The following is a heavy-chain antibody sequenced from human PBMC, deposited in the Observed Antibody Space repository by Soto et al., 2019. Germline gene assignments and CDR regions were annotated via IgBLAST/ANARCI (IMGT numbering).Heavy chain of an antibody. J-gene: IGHJ6*02. CDR1: GFTFSSYD. D-gene: IGHD3-3*01. CDR3: ARAPRAKYYDFWSGYLFSPHYGMDV. V-gene: IGHV3-13*01. Sequence: PGGSLRLSCAASGFTFSSYDMHWVRQATGKGLEWVSAIGTAGDTYYPGSVKGRFTISRENAKNSLYLQMNSLRAGDTAVYYCARAPRAKYYDFWSGYLFSPHYGMDVWGQGTTVTVSS. CDR2: IGTAGDT.